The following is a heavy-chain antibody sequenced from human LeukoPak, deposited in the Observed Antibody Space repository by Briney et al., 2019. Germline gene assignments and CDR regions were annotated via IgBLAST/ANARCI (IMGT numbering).Heavy chain of an antibody. CDR3: AKDLEYSSGGDCLQGVFDY. Sequence: PGGSLRLSCAVSGFTFSSYAMIWVRQAPGKGLEWVSAISTGGTYTYYADSVKGRFTISRDNSKNTLYLQMDSLRVEDTAVYYCAKDLEYSSGGDCLQGVFDYWGQGNLVTVSS. V-gene: IGHV3-23*01. J-gene: IGHJ4*02. D-gene: IGHD2-21*01. CDR1: GFTFSSYA. CDR2: ISTGGTYT.